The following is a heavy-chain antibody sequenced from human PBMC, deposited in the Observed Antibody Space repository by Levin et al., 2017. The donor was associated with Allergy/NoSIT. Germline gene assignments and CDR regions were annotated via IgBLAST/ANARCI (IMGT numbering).Heavy chain of an antibody. V-gene: IGHV3-53*01. D-gene: IGHD5-12*01. J-gene: IGHJ3*02. Sequence: PGGSLRLSCAASGFTVSSSYMSWVRQAPGTGLEWVSIIYSGGGTFYADSVKGRFTISRDNSKNTLYLQMNSLRAEDTAVYYCARASVDIAAGDAFDIWGQGTMVTVSS. CDR1: GFTVSSSY. CDR3: ARASVDIAAGDAFDI. CDR2: IYSGGGT.